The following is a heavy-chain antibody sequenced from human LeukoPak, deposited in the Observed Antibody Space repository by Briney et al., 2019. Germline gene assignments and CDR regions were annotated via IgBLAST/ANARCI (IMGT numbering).Heavy chain of an antibody. CDR2: INPNSGGT. D-gene: IGHD6-6*01. Sequence: VASVKVSCKASGYTFTGYYMHWVRQAPGQGLKWMGWINPNSGGTNYAQKFQGRVTMTRDTSISTAYMELSRLRSDDTAVYYCARRIAGRLINDAFDIWGQGTMVTVSS. CDR1: GYTFTGYY. CDR3: ARRIAGRLINDAFDI. J-gene: IGHJ3*02. V-gene: IGHV1-2*02.